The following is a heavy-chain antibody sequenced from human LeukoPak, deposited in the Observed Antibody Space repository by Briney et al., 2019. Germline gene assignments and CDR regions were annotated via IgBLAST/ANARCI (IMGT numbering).Heavy chain of an antibody. Sequence: PSETLSLTCSVSGGSISSGSYYWGWVRQPPGKGLEWIGSTYYTGSTYYNPSLRSRVSISGDTSKNQVSLKVNSVTAADTAVYYCARLGAAPGPPHYFYYGMDVWGQGTTVTVS. D-gene: IGHD6-13*01. J-gene: IGHJ6*02. CDR3: ARLGAAPGPPHYFYYGMDV. CDR2: TYYTGST. CDR1: GGSISSGSYY. V-gene: IGHV4-39*01.